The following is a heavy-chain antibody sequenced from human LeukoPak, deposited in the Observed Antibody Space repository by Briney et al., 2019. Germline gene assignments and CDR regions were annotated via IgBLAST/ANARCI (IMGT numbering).Heavy chain of an antibody. CDR2: ISGSGGST. CDR3: AKVKRGSSRYYYYYYMDV. CDR1: GFTFSSYA. J-gene: IGHJ6*03. Sequence: GGSLRLSCAASGFTFSSYAMSWVRQAPGKGLEWVSAISGSGGSTYYADSVKGRFTISRDNSKNTLYLQMNSLRAEDTAVYYCAKVKRGSSRYYYYYYMDVWGQGTTVTVSS. V-gene: IGHV3-23*01. D-gene: IGHD6-13*01.